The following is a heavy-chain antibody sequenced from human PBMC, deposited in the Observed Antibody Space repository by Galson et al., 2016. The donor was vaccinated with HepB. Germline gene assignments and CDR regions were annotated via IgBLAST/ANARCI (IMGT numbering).Heavy chain of an antibody. CDR3: VRGFSTAWEPDNWFDP. CDR2: ISYDGSNK. D-gene: IGHD1-14*01. CDR1: GFTFSRFS. V-gene: IGHV3-30-3*01. J-gene: IGHJ5*02. Sequence: SLRLSCAASGFTFSRFSMNWVRQAPGKGLEWVAVISYDGSNKYYADSVKGRFTISRDNSENTLYLQMNSLRAEDTAVYYCVRGFSTAWEPDNWFDPWGQGTLVTVSS.